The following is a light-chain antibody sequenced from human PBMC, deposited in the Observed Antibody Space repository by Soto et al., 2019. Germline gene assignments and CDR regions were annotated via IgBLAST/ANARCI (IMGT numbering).Light chain of an antibody. CDR2: ATS. CDR1: QSVSSSY. CDR3: QPYGRSGP. V-gene: IGKV3-20*01. Sequence: GNLSLSPGERATLSCRASQSVSSSYLAWYQQKPVQAPRLLIYATSSRATGIPDRFSGSGSGTDFTLTISRLEPEDFAVYYCQPYGRSGPSGQGTKVDI. J-gene: IGKJ1*01.